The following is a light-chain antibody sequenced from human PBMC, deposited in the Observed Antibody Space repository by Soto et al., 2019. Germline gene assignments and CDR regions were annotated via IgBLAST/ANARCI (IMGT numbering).Light chain of an antibody. J-gene: IGKJ5*01. CDR1: QGISNY. Sequence: DIQMTQSPSAMSASVGDRVTITCRASQGISNYLAWFQQKPGKVPKRLIYGASSLQSGVPSRFSGTGSGTEFTITISRMQNEDFATYYCLQHNSYPQTFGQGTRLEI. CDR2: GAS. V-gene: IGKV1-17*03. CDR3: LQHNSYPQT.